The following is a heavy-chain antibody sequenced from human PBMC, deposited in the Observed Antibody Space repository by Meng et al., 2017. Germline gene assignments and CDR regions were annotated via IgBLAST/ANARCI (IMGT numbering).Heavy chain of an antibody. CDR3: ARDEDISAAGKLFGDY. CDR2: INPKSGDT. V-gene: IGHV1-2*06. D-gene: IGHD6-25*01. J-gene: IGHJ4*02. CDR1: GYDFPDYY. Sequence: QVQLVESGGEVKKPGASGKVSCKPSGYDFPDYYIHWVRRAPGQGPEWMGRINPKSGDTHYAQKFQARVTMTGDTSISTAYMELSGLRSDDTAMYYCARDEDISAAGKLFGDYWGQGTLVTVSS.